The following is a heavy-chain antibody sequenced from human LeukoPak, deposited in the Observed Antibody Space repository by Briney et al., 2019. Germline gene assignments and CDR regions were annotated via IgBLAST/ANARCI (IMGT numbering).Heavy chain of an antibody. CDR2: IYYSGST. J-gene: IGHJ5*02. D-gene: IGHD3-3*01. CDR1: GGSISSYY. V-gene: IGHV4-59*08. CDR3: ARHDYDFWSGYPNWFDP. Sequence: SETLSLTCTVSGGSISSYYWCWIRQPPGKGLEWIGYIYYSGSTNYNPSLKSRVTISVDTSKNQFSLKLSSVTAADTAVYYCARHDYDFWSGYPNWFDPWGQGTLVTVSS.